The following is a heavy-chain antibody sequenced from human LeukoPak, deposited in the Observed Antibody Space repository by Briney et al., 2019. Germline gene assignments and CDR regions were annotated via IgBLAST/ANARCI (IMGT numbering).Heavy chain of an antibody. CDR2: ISYDESNK. CDR3: AKVLLWFGGFDY. CDR1: GFTFSSYG. V-gene: IGHV3-30*18. J-gene: IGHJ4*02. Sequence: PGRSLRLSCAASGFTFSSYGMHWVRQAPGKGLEWVAVISYDESNKYYADSVKGRFTISRDNSKNTLYLQMNSLRAEDTAVYYCAKVLLWFGGFDYWGQGTLVTVSS. D-gene: IGHD3-10*01.